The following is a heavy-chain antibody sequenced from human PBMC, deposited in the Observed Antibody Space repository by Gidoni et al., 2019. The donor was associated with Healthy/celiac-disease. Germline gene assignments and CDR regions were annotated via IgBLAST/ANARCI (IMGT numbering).Heavy chain of an antibody. V-gene: IGHV4-39*01. D-gene: IGHD6-19*01. CDR3: ERLSGRAVAGFDY. CDR1: GGSILSRRYY. CDR2: IYDSGST. Sequence: VSGGSILSRRYYWGFLRQPPGKGLEWSGSIYDSGSTYYNPSIKSRVTISVDTSKNQFSLKRSSVTAADTAVYYCERLSGRAVAGFDYWGQGTLVTVSS. J-gene: IGHJ4*02.